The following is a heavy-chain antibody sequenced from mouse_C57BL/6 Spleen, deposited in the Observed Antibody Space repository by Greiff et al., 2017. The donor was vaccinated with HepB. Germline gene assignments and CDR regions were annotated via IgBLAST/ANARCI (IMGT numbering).Heavy chain of an antibody. CDR2: IYPRDGST. J-gene: IGHJ4*01. Sequence: VQLQQSGPELVKPGASVKLSCKASGYTFTSYDINWVKQRPGQGLEWIGWIYPRDGSTKYNEKFKGKATLTVDTSSSTAYMELHSLTSEDSAVYFCAREDIYYGSYYYAMDYWGQGTSVTVSS. D-gene: IGHD2-1*01. V-gene: IGHV1-85*01. CDR1: GYTFTSYD. CDR3: AREDIYYGSYYYAMDY.